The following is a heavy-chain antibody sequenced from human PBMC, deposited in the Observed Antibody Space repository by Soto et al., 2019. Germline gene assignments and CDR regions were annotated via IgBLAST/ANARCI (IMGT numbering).Heavy chain of an antibody. V-gene: IGHV4-31*03. J-gene: IGHJ1*01. CDR1: GGSISSGGYY. D-gene: IGHD3-16*02. CDR3: ARFIDADSYFQQ. CDR2: IYFSGST. Sequence: SETLSLTCTLSGGSISSGGYYWSWFRQHPGKALEWIGYIYFSGSTYYNPSLKSRVTISVDTSKNQFSLSLSSVTAADTAVYYCARFIDADSYFQQWGQGSLVTVSS.